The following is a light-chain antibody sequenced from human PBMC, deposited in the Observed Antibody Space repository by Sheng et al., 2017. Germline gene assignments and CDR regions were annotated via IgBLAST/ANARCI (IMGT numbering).Light chain of an antibody. Sequence: EIVLTQSPGTLSLSPGERVSLSCRTSQTVSTRYLAWYQQKPGQAPRLLIXGVSSRATGIPDRFSGSGSGTDFTLTISRLEPEDFAMYYCQHFDSPLYTFGQGTKLEIK. J-gene: IGKJ2*01. CDR2: GVS. CDR3: QHFDSPLYT. CDR1: QTVSTRY. V-gene: IGKV3-20*01.